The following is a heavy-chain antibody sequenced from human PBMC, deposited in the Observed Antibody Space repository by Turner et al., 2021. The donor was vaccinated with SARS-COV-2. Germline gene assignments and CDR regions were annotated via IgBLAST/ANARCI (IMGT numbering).Heavy chain of an antibody. CDR3: ARVYSGSYYGGYYYYGMDV. CDR2: IIPIFGTA. Sequence: EVKKPGSSVKVSCKASGGTFSSYVISWVRQAPGQGLEWMGGIIPIFGTANYAQKFQGRVTITADESTSTAYMELSSLRSEDTAVYYCARVYSGSYYGGYYYYGMDVWAKGPRSPSP. J-gene: IGHJ6*02. CDR1: GGTFSSYV. V-gene: IGHV1-69*01. D-gene: IGHD1-26*01.